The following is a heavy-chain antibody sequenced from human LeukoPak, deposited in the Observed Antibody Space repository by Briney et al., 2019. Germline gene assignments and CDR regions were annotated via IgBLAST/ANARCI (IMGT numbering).Heavy chain of an antibody. D-gene: IGHD3-9*01. Sequence: GGSLRLSRAASGFTFSSYAMHWVRQAPGKGLEWVAVISYDGSNKYYADSVKGRFTISRDNSKNTLYLQMNSLRAEDTAVYYCAKDYTYYDILTGYLFWGQGTLVTVSS. CDR3: AKDYTYYDILTGYLF. CDR1: GFTFSSYA. J-gene: IGHJ4*02. V-gene: IGHV3-30*04. CDR2: ISYDGSNK.